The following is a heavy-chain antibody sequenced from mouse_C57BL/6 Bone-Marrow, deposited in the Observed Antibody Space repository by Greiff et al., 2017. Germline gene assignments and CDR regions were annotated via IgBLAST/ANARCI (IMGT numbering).Heavy chain of an antibody. CDR1: GYTFTSYD. J-gene: IGHJ1*03. CDR2: ISPRDGST. Sequence: QVQLQQSGPELVKPGASVKLSCKASGYTFTSYDINWVKQRPGQGLEWIRWISPRDGSTKFNEKFKGKATLTVDTSSSTAYMELHSLTSEDSAVYFCARDYGSSYWYFDVWGTGTTVTVSS. D-gene: IGHD1-1*01. V-gene: IGHV1-85*01. CDR3: ARDYGSSYWYFDV.